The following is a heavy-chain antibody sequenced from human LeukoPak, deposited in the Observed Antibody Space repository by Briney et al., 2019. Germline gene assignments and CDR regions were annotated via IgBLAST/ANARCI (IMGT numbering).Heavy chain of an antibody. Sequence: GGSLRLSCAASGFTVSINYMSWVRQAPGKGLEWVSVIYGGDNTNYADSVKGRFTISRDISKNTLYLQMNSLRAEDTAVYYCARQPPHDSGTYYRDYWGQGTLVTVSS. CDR2: IYGGDNT. CDR3: ARQPPHDSGTYYRDY. CDR1: GFTVSINY. D-gene: IGHD3-22*01. V-gene: IGHV3-66*04. J-gene: IGHJ4*02.